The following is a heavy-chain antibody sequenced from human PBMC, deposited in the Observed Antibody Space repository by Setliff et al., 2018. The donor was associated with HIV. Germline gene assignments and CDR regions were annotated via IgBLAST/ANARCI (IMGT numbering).Heavy chain of an antibody. CDR3: ARDSEPMSGTWYDY. D-gene: IGHD1-1*01. Sequence: SETLSLTCTVSGGSISGSDYYWGWIRQSPGKGLEWIGEVHHSGRTTNYNPSLKSRVTMSVDTSKNQFSLKLTSVTAADTGTYYCARDSEPMSGTWYDYWGQGTLVTVSS. CDR2: VHHSGRTT. J-gene: IGHJ4*02. CDR1: GGSISGSDYY. V-gene: IGHV4-39*07.